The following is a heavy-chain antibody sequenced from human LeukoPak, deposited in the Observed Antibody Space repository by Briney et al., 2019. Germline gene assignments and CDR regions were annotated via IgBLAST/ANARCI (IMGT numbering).Heavy chain of an antibody. J-gene: IGHJ4*02. CDR1: GGTFSSYA. Sequence: SMKVSCKASGGTFSSYAISWVRQAPGQGLEWMGGIIPIFGTANYAQKSQGRVTITTDESTSTAYMELSSLRSEDTAVYYCARNSAMARDTIDYWGQGTLVTVSS. CDR3: ARNSAMARDTIDY. CDR2: IIPIFGTA. V-gene: IGHV1-69*05. D-gene: IGHD5-18*01.